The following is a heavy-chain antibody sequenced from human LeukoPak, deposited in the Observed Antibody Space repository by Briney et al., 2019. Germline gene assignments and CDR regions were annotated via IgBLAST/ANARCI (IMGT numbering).Heavy chain of an antibody. D-gene: IGHD3-3*01. CDR1: GYTFTSYD. CDR2: MNPNSGNT. V-gene: IGHV1-8*01. J-gene: IGHJ4*02. Sequence: ASVKVSCKASGYTFTSYDINWVRQATGQGLEWMGWMNPNSGNTGYAQKFQGRVTMTRNTSISTAYMELSSLRSEDTAVYYCARGGRFLEWSLSSGYFDYWGQGTLVTVSS. CDR3: ARGGRFLEWSLSSGYFDY.